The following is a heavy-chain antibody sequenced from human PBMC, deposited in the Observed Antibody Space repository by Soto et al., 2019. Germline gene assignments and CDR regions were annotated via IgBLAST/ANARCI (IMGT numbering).Heavy chain of an antibody. D-gene: IGHD4-17*01. J-gene: IGHJ4*02. V-gene: IGHV1-8*01. Sequence: SVKVYCKASGYTFTSYDINWVRQATGQGLEWMGWMNPNSGNTGYAQKFQGRVTMTRNTSISTAYMELSSLRSEDTAVYYCARDSTYGDHLLARLAYWGQGTLVTLAS. CDR3: ARDSTYGDHLLARLAY. CDR1: GYTFTSYD. CDR2: MNPNSGNT.